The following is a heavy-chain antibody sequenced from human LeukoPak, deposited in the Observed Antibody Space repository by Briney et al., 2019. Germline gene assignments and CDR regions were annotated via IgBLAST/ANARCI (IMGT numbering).Heavy chain of an antibody. CDR2: IYYSGST. CDR1: GGSISSYY. V-gene: IGHV4-59*01. Sequence: SETLSLTCTVSGGSISSYYGSWIRQPPGKGLEWIGYIYYSGSTNHNPSLKSRVTISVDTSKNQFSLKLSSVTAADTAVYYCARVSGSQVDYWGQGTLVTVSS. D-gene: IGHD1-26*01. J-gene: IGHJ4*02. CDR3: ARVSGSQVDY.